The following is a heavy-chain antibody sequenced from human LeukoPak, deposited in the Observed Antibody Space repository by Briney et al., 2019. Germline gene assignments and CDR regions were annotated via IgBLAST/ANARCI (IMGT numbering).Heavy chain of an antibody. CDR3: ARDNVWSGYHDAFDI. Sequence: SETLSLTCTVSGGSISSYYWSWIRQPAGKGLEWIGRIYTSGSTNYNPSLKSRVTMSVDTSKNQFSPKLSSVTAADTAVYYCARDNVWSGYHDAFDIWGQGTMVTVSS. J-gene: IGHJ3*02. D-gene: IGHD3-3*01. CDR1: GGSISSYY. CDR2: IYTSGST. V-gene: IGHV4-4*07.